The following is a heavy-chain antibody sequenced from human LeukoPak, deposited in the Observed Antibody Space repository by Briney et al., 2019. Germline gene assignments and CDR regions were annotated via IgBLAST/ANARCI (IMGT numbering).Heavy chain of an antibody. V-gene: IGHV4-61*02. CDR2: IYTSGST. D-gene: IGHD6-6*01. J-gene: IGHJ4*02. CDR1: GGSISSGSYY. CDR3: ARDDEYSSSFDY. Sequence: SQTLSLTCTVSGGSISSGSYYWSWIRQPAGKGLEWIGRIYTSGSTNYNPSHKSRVTISVDTSKNQFSLKLSSVTAADTAVYYCARDDEYSSSFDYWGQGTLVTVSS.